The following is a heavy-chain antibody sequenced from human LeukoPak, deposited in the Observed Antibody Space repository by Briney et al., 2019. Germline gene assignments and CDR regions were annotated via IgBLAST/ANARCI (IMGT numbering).Heavy chain of an antibody. Sequence: PGGSLRLSCAASGFTLSNYAMSWVRQAPGKGLDWVSLISGGRGSTYYADSVKGRFIISRDNSKNTLYLQMNTLRAEDTALYYCAKNAASGYGSDYFDYWGQGTLVTVSS. J-gene: IGHJ4*02. CDR3: AKNAASGYGSDYFDY. CDR2: ISGGRGST. V-gene: IGHV3-23*01. D-gene: IGHD1-1*01. CDR1: GFTLSNYA.